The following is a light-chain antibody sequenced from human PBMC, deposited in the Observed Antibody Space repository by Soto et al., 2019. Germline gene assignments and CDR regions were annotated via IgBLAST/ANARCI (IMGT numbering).Light chain of an antibody. V-gene: IGLV2-23*01. CDR3: CSYAGSTTYVV. CDR2: EGS. CDR1: SSDVGSYNL. J-gene: IGLJ2*01. Sequence: QSALTQPASVSGSPGQSITISCTGTSSDVGSYNLVSWYQQHPGKAPKLMIYEGSKRPSGVSNRFSGSKSGNTAPLTISGLQAEAEADYYCCSYAGSTTYVVFGGGTQLTVL.